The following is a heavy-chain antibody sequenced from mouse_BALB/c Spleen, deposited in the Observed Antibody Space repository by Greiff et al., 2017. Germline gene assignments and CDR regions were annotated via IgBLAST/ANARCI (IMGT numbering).Heavy chain of an antibody. CDR1: GYTFTSYW. J-gene: IGHJ2*01. CDR3: ARYNDYGDGGFSY. V-gene: IGHV1S81*02. CDR2: INPSNGRT. Sequence: VQLQQPGAELVKPGASVKLSCKASGYTFTSYWMHWVKQRPGQGLEWIGEINPSNGRTNYNEKFKSKATLTVDKSSSTAYMQLSSLTSEDSAVYYCARYNDYGDGGFSYWGQGTTLTVSS. D-gene: IGHD2-4*01.